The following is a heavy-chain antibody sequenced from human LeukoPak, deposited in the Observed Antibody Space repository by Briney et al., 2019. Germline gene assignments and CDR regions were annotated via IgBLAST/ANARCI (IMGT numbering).Heavy chain of an antibody. V-gene: IGHV3-7*01. CDR3: ARNSGSNPFDY. J-gene: IGHJ4*02. Sequence: GGSLRLSCAASGFTFSSYWLSWVRQAPGKGLEWVASIEQDGIQKYYVDSVRGRFTISRDNAKNSVYLQTNSLRVKDTAVYYCARNSGSNPFDYWGQGTLVTVSS. CDR2: IEQDGIQK. D-gene: IGHD1-26*01. CDR1: GFTFSSYW.